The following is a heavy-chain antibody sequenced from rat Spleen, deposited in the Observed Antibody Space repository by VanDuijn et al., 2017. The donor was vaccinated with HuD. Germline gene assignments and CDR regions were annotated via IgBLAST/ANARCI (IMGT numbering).Heavy chain of an antibody. CDR2: ILSGGST. V-gene: IGHV2-6*01. J-gene: IGHJ4*01. CDR3: ARARGSYGVMDA. CDR1: GFSLISYS. D-gene: IGHD1-3*01. Sequence: QVQLKESGPGLVQPSQTLSLTCTVSGFSLISYSVNWVRQPPGKGLEWIAAILSGGSTYYNSALKSRLSISRDTSKSQVFLKMNSLQTEDTATYYCARARGSYGVMDAWGQGASVTVSS.